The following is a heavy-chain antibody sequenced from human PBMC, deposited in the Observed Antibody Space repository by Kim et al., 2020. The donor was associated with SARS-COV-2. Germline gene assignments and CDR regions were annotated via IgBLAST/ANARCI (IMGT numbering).Heavy chain of an antibody. CDR1: GGSQ. Sequence: GGSQGTGTRPHPGKDLEWIGYIYYGGSTYYTPPLKSRVTISVEPSKNQFSLKLSSVTAADTAVYYCARALGVTIFGVSIINWFDPWGQGTLAT. V-gene: IGHV4-31*02. CDR3: ARALGVTIFGVSIINWFDP. CDR2: IYYGGST. J-gene: IGHJ5*02. D-gene: IGHD3-3*01.